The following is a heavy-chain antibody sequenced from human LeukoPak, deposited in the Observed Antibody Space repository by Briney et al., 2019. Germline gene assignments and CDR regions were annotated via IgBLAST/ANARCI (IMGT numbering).Heavy chain of an antibody. CDR1: GYTFTGYY. CDR2: INPNSGGT. D-gene: IGHD5-18*01. Sequence: ASVKVSCKASGYTFTGYYMHWVRQAPGQGLEWMGWINPNSGGTNYAQKFQGRVTITRNTSISTAYMELSSLRSEDTAVYYCASRGYSYGYDAFDIWGQGTMVTVSS. J-gene: IGHJ3*02. V-gene: IGHV1-2*02. CDR3: ASRGYSYGYDAFDI.